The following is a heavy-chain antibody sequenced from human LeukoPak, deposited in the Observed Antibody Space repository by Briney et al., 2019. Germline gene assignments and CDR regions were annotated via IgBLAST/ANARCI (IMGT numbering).Heavy chain of an antibody. CDR1: GYSISSGYY. CDR3: AREVQLERYWIFNDAFDI. D-gene: IGHD1-1*01. V-gene: IGHV4-38-2*02. J-gene: IGHJ3*02. CDR2: IYHSGST. Sequence: KPSETLSLTCTVSGYSISSGYYWGWIRPPPGKGLEWIGIIYHSGSTYYNPSLKSRVTISVDTSKNQFSLKLSSVTAADTAVYYCAREVQLERYWIFNDAFDIWGQGTMVTVSS.